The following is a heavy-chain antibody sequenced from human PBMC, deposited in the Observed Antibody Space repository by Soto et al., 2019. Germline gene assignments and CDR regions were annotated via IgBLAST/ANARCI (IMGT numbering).Heavy chain of an antibody. Sequence: SETLSLTCTVSSGSISSYYGSWFRLPPGNGLKCIGYIYYSGSTNYTPSPKSRVTISLDTSKIQFSLKLSSVTAADTAVYCCARAFKSGPVRGVPLFDYWGQGTLVTVSS. V-gene: IGHV4-59*01. CDR1: SGSISSYY. CDR2: IYYSGST. D-gene: IGHD3-10*01. J-gene: IGHJ4*02. CDR3: ARAFKSGPVRGVPLFDY.